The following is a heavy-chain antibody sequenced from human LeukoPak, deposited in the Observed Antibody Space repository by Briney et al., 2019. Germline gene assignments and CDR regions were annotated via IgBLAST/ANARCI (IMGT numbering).Heavy chain of an antibody. Sequence: PGGSLKLSCTASGFTFSSYVMTWVRQAPGKGLEWVSSISSSSSYIYYADSVKGRFTISRDNAKNSLYLQMNSLRAEDTAVYYCASVATSYSGYDFGLWGQGTLVTVSS. CDR1: GFTFSSYV. V-gene: IGHV3-21*01. CDR2: ISSSSSYI. CDR3: ASVATSYSGYDFGL. D-gene: IGHD5-12*01. J-gene: IGHJ4*02.